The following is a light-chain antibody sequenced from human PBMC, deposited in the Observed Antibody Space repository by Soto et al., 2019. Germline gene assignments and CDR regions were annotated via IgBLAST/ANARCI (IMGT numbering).Light chain of an antibody. V-gene: IGLV2-14*01. J-gene: IGLJ1*01. CDR3: GSWDSSLSAYV. CDR1: SSDLAIYNY. CDR2: QVT. Sequence: QSALTQPASVSGSPGQSITISCTGTSSDLAIYNYVSWYQQQPGKAPKRMIYQVTNRPSGIPARFSGPKSGTSATRGITGFQTGDEADYYCGSWDSSLSAYVFGTGTKVT.